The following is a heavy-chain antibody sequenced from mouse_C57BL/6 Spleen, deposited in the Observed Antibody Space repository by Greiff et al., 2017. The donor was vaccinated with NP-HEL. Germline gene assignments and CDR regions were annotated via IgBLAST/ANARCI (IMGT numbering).Heavy chain of an antibody. D-gene: IGHD3-2*02. V-gene: IGHV1-69*01. Sequence: VQLQQSGAELVMPGASVKLSCKASGYTFTSYWMHWVKQRPGQGLEWIGEIDPSDSYTNYNQKFKGKSTLTVDKSSSTAYMQLSSLTSEDSAVYYCARVSDSSGYLDYWGQSTTLTVSS. J-gene: IGHJ2*01. CDR2: IDPSDSYT. CDR3: ARVSDSSGYLDY. CDR1: GYTFTSYW.